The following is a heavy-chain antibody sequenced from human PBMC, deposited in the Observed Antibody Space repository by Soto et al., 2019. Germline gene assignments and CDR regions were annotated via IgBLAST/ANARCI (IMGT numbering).Heavy chain of an antibody. CDR3: ATREEWLAYFDY. Sequence: EVQLLESGGGLVQPGGSLRLSCAASGFTFSSYAMSGVRQAPGKGLEWVATINNSGYSSFYAESVKGRFTISRDNSRNTVYLQMHNRRGEETAIYYCATREEWLAYFDYWGQGTLVTVSS. J-gene: IGHJ4*02. CDR1: GFTFSSYA. CDR2: INNSGYSS. V-gene: IGHV3-23*01. D-gene: IGHD3-3*01.